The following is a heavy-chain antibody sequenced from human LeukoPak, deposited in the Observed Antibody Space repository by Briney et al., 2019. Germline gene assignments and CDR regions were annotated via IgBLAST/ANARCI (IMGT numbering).Heavy chain of an antibody. V-gene: IGHV3-21*01. J-gene: IGHJ4*02. CDR1: GFTFSSYS. Sequence: GRSLRLSCAASGFTFSSYSMNWVRQAPGKGLEWVSSISSSSSYIYYADSVKGRFTISRDNAKNSLYLQMNSLRAEDTAVYYCARDRSSGSYYGIFDYWGQGTLVTVSS. CDR3: ARDRSSGSYYGIFDY. D-gene: IGHD3-10*01. CDR2: ISSSSSYI.